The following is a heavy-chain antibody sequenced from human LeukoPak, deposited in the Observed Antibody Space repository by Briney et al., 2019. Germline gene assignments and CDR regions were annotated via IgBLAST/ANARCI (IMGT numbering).Heavy chain of an antibody. Sequence: PSETLSLTCAVYGGSFSGYYWSWIRQPPGKGLEWIGEINHSGSTNYNPSLKSRVTISVDTSKNQFSLKLSSVTAADTAVYYCARGPRSNIVVVTEGWFDPWGQGTLVTVSS. D-gene: IGHD2-21*02. CDR1: GGSFSGYY. V-gene: IGHV4-34*01. J-gene: IGHJ5*02. CDR2: INHSGST. CDR3: ARGPRSNIVVVTEGWFDP.